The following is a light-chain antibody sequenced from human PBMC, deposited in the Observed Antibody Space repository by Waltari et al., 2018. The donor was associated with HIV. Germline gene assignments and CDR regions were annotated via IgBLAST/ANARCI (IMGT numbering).Light chain of an antibody. CDR3: ASFTGDSTVM. Sequence: AVTQPASVSGLPGQSTTLSCTGGDRDFGLYNFFSWYQQHSGKPPRLILYDVDSRASGVSDRFSGSMSGNTASLTISGLRAEDEAHYYCASFTGDSTVMFGGGTEVTVL. CDR1: DRDFGLYNF. J-gene: IGLJ3*02. CDR2: DVD. V-gene: IGLV2-14*03.